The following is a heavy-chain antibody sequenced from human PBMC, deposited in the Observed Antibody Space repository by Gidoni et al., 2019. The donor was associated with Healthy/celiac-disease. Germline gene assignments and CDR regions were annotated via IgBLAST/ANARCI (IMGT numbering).Heavy chain of an antibody. CDR1: GFTFSSYA. J-gene: IGHJ3*02. CDR2: ISGRGGST. CDR3: AKDLDFDWLLWNPGTDAFDI. V-gene: IGHV3-23*01. D-gene: IGHD3-9*01. Sequence: EVQLLESGGGLVQPGGSLRLSCAASGFTFSSYAMSWVRQAPGKGLEWVSAISGRGGSTYYADSVKGRFTISRDNSKNTLYLQMNSLRAEDTAVYYCAKDLDFDWLLWNPGTDAFDIWGQGTMVTVSS.